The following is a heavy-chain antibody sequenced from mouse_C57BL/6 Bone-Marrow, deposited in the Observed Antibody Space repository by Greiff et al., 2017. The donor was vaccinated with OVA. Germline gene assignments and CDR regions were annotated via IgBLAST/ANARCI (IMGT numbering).Heavy chain of an antibody. Sequence: QVQLQQSGAELVKPGASVKISCKASGYAFSSYWMNWVKQRPGKGLEWIGQIYPGDGDTNYNGKFKGKATLTADKSSSTAYMQLSSLTSEDSAVYFCARDSSGYVPDDWGQGTTLTVSS. J-gene: IGHJ2*01. CDR1: GYAFSSYW. D-gene: IGHD3-2*02. CDR3: ARDSSGYVPDD. V-gene: IGHV1-80*01. CDR2: IYPGDGDT.